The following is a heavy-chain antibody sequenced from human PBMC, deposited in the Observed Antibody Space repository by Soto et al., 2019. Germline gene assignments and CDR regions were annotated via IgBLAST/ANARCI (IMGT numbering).Heavy chain of an antibody. CDR2: INTNTGNS. V-gene: IGHV7-4-1*01. CDR3: AREGIVVVPAAIPEHYYYYYYGRDV. Sequence: GASVKVSCKASGYTFTSYAMNWVRQAPGQGLEWMGWINTNTGNSTYAQGFTGRFVFSLDTSVSTAYLQICSLKAEDTAVYYCAREGIVVVPAAIPEHYYYYYYGRDVWGQGTTVTVSS. CDR1: GYTFTSYA. J-gene: IGHJ6*02. D-gene: IGHD2-2*02.